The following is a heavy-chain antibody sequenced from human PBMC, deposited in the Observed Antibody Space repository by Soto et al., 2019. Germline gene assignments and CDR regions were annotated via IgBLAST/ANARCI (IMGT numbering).Heavy chain of an antibody. CDR3: ASFIVVVVAASHSDGSFDY. J-gene: IGHJ4*02. CDR2: IIPIFGTA. D-gene: IGHD2-15*01. CDR1: GGTFSSYA. V-gene: IGHV1-69*13. Sequence: SVELCCKASGGTFSSYASSWVRQAPGQGLEWMGGIIPIFGTANYAQKFQGRVTITADESTSTAYMELSSLRSEDTAVYYCASFIVVVVAASHSDGSFDYWGQGTLVTVSS.